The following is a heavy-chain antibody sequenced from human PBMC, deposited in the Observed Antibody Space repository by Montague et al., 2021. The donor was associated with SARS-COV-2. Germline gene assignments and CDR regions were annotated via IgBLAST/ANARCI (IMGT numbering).Heavy chain of an antibody. V-gene: IGHV4-39*07. D-gene: IGHD3-9*01. Sequence: SETLSLTCTVSGGSISSSSYYWGWIRQPPGKGLEWIGSIYYSGSTYYNPSLKSRVTISVDTSKNQFSLKLSSVTAADTAVYYCARAQGLSGYYSPGYYFNYWGQGTLVTVSS. CDR2: IYYSGST. CDR3: ARAQGLSGYYSPGYYFNY. J-gene: IGHJ4*02. CDR1: GGSISSSSYY.